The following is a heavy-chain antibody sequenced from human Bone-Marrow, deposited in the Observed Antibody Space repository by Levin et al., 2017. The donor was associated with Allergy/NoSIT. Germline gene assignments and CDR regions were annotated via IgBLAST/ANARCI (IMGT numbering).Heavy chain of an antibody. CDR3: ARGGGKITFGGVIVN. J-gene: IGHJ4*02. D-gene: IGHD3-16*02. CDR2: MNPNSGNT. Sequence: GESLKISCKASGYTFTSYDINWVRQATGQGLEWMGWMNPNSGNTGYAQKFQGRVTMTRNTSISTAYMELSSLRSEDTAVYYCARGGGKITFGGVIVNWGQGTLVTVSS. V-gene: IGHV1-8*01. CDR1: GYTFTSYD.